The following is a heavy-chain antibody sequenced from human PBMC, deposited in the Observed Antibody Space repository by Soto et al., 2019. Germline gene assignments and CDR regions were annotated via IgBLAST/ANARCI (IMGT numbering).Heavy chain of an antibody. CDR1: GGTFSRYA. V-gene: IGHV1-69*13. CDR2: IIPIFGTA. J-gene: IGHJ3*02. Sequence: SVKVSCKASGGTFSRYAISWVRQAPGQGLEWMGGIIPIFGTANYAQKFQGRVTITADESTSTAYMELSSLRSEDTAVYYCARWVGGIQLWLWNAFDIWGQGTMVTVSS. CDR3: ARWVGGIQLWLWNAFDI. D-gene: IGHD5-18*01.